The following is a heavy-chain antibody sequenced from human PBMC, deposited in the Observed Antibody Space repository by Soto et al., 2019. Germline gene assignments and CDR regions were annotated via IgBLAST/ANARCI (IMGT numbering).Heavy chain of an antibody. D-gene: IGHD6-19*01. J-gene: IGHJ4*02. CDR3: ARAVAVPADFDY. V-gene: IGHV1-3*05. CDR2: INAGNGNK. Sequence: QVQLVQSGAEEKKPGASVKVSAKVFGYTLPGYAMHWVGQPPGQRLEWWGWINAGNGNKKYSQKFQGRVTIPRDTSASTAYMELSSLRSEDTAVYYCARAVAVPADFDYWGQGTLVTVSS. CDR1: GYTLPGYA.